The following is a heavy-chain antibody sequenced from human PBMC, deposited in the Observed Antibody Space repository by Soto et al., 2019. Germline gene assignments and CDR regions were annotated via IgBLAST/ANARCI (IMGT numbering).Heavy chain of an antibody. CDR2: IKSRTDGGSI. Sequence: GWSLRLACSSSVVTFINAWMRWVRQAPGKGLEWVGRIKSRTDGGSIEYAAPVEGRFSISRDDSKNMVFLQMKSLKTEDTGVYFCAIDQDARRFGNWGQGTLVTVSS. V-gene: IGHV3-15*01. CDR3: AIDQDARRFGN. J-gene: IGHJ4*02. CDR1: VVTFINAW.